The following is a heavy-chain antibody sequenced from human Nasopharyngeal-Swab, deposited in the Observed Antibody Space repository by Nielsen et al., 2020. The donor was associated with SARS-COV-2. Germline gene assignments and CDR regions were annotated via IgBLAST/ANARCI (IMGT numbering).Heavy chain of an antibody. CDR3: ARGPQDVVVTADYFQH. CDR1: GYTFTSYD. J-gene: IGHJ1*01. Sequence: ASVKVSCKAPGYTFTSYDINWVRQATGQGLEWMGWMNPNSGNTGYAQKFQGRVTMTRNTSISTAYMELSSLRSEDTAVYYCARGPQDVVVTADYFQHWGQGTLVTVSS. D-gene: IGHD2-21*02. CDR2: MNPNSGNT. V-gene: IGHV1-8*01.